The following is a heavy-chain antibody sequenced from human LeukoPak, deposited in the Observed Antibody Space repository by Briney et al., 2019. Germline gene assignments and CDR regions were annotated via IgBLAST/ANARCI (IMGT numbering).Heavy chain of an antibody. CDR3: TRDDYGDYGAFDI. CDR1: GFTSGDYA. J-gene: IGHJ3*02. CDR2: IRSKAYGGTT. Sequence: GGCLRLSCTASGFTSGDYAMSWVRQAPGGGLGWVGLIRSKAYGGTTEYAASVKCRFTISRDDSKSIAYLQMSSLKTEDTAAYYCTRDDYGDYGAFDIWGQGTMVTVSS. D-gene: IGHD4-17*01. V-gene: IGHV3-49*04.